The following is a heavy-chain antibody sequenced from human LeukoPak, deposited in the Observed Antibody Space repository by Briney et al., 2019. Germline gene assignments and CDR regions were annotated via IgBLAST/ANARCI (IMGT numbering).Heavy chain of an antibody. CDR1: GVSLISSDW. D-gene: IGHD4-17*01. CDR3: ATYFYGDYASYYFDR. J-gene: IGHJ4*02. CDR2: IYHSGTT. V-gene: IGHV4-4*02. Sequence: SETLSLTCAFSGVSLISSDWWSWARQSPGKGLEWIGEIYHSGTTNYNPSLKSRVTMSVDKSKKQFSLNLSSVTAADTAVYYCATYFYGDYASYYFDRWGQGTLVTVSS.